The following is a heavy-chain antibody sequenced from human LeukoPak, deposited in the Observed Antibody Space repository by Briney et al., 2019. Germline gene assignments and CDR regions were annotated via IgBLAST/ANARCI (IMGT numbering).Heavy chain of an antibody. Sequence: GASVKVSCKASGYTFTSYYMHWVRQAPGQGLEWMGWINPNSGGTNYAQKFQGRVTMTRDTSISTAYMELSRLRSDDTAVYYCARWVYYYGSGNTNYFDYWGQGTLVTVSS. CDR2: INPNSGGT. J-gene: IGHJ4*02. D-gene: IGHD3-10*01. CDR1: GYTFTSYY. V-gene: IGHV1-2*02. CDR3: ARWVYYYGSGNTNYFDY.